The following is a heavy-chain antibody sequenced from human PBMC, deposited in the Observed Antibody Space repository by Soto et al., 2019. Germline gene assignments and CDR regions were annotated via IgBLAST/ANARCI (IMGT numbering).Heavy chain of an antibody. CDR2: INAYNGNT. J-gene: IGHJ4*02. CDR1: GYTFTNYG. Sequence: QVQLVQSGAEVKKPGASVKVSCKASGYTFTNYGISWVRQAPGQGLEWMGWINAYNGNTKYAQKLQGRVTMTTDTSTSTGYMERRSLRSDDTAVYYCARDQAMAQFDYWGQGTLVTVSS. CDR3: ARDQAMAQFDY. V-gene: IGHV1-18*01. D-gene: IGHD5-18*01.